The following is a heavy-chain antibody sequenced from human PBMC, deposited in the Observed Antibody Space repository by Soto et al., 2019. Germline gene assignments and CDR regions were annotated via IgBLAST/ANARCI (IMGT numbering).Heavy chain of an antibody. D-gene: IGHD2-2*01. CDR1: GGSISSSGYY. J-gene: IGHJ4*02. CDR2: IYYSGST. Sequence: PSDTLSLTCTVSGGSISSSGYYWGWNRQPPGKGLEWIGSIYYSGSTYYNPSLKSRVTISVDTSKNQFSLKLSSVTAADTAVYYCARLYCSGTSCYGDSSSPYFDYWGQGTPVTVSS. CDR3: ARLYCSGTSCYGDSSSPYFDY. V-gene: IGHV4-39*01.